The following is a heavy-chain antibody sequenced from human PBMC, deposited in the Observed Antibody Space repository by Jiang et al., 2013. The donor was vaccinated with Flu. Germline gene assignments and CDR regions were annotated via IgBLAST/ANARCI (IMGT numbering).Heavy chain of an antibody. D-gene: IGHD6-13*01. CDR2: ISYDRSNK. V-gene: IGHV3-30-3*01. CDR1: GFTFRSYP. J-gene: IGHJ5*02. CDR3: ARGGDSTSWYGNWFDP. Sequence: GVVQPGRSLRLSCAASGFTFRSYPMHWVRQAPGKGLEWVAVISYDRSNKYYADSVKGRFTISRDNSKNTLYLQMNSLRAEDTAVYYCARGGDSTSWYGNWFDPWGQGTLVTVSS.